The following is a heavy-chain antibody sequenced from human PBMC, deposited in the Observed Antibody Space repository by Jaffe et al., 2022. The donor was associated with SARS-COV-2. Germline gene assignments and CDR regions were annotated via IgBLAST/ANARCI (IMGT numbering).Heavy chain of an antibody. J-gene: IGHJ2*01. CDR3: ARDWVVTIFSRYFDL. CDR1: GFTFSSYW. Sequence: EVQLVESGGGLVQPGGSLRLSCAASGFTFSSYWMSWVRQAPGKGLEWVANIKQDGSEKYYVDSVKGRFTISRDNAKNSLYLQMNSLRAEDTAVYYCARDWVVTIFSRYFDLWGRGTLVTVSS. CDR2: IKQDGSEK. D-gene: IGHD3-9*01. V-gene: IGHV3-7*01.